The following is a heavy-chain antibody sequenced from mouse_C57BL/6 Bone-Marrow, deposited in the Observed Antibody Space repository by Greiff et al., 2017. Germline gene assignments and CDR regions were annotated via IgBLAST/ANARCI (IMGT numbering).Heavy chain of an antibody. Sequence: VQLQQSGAELVKPGASVKLSCKASGYTFTSYWMQWVKQRPGQGLEWIGEIDPSDSYTNYNQKFKGKATLTVDTSSSTAYMQLSSLTSEDSAVYYCASLYYGSSHWYFDVWGTGTTVTVSS. CDR1: GYTFTSYW. V-gene: IGHV1-50*01. CDR3: ASLYYGSSHWYFDV. D-gene: IGHD1-1*01. J-gene: IGHJ1*03. CDR2: IDPSDSYT.